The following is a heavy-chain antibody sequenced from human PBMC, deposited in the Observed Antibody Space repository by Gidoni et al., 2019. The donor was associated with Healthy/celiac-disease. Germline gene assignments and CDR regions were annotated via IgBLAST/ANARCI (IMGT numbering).Heavy chain of an antibody. Sequence: EVQLVESGGGLVKPGGSLRLSCAASGFTFRSYSMNWVRQAPGQGLEWVASISSSSSYIYYADSVKGRFTISRDNAKNSLYLQMNSLRAEDTAVYYCAREAAVAGKIGYFDYWGQGTLVTVSS. CDR2: ISSSSSYI. D-gene: IGHD6-19*01. CDR3: AREAAVAGKIGYFDY. V-gene: IGHV3-21*01. J-gene: IGHJ4*02. CDR1: GFTFRSYS.